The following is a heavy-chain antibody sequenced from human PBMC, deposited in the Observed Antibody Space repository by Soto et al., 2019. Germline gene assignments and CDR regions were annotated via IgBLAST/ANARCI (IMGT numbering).Heavy chain of an antibody. Sequence: ASVKVSCKASGYTFTSYDINWVRQATGQGLEWMGWMNPNSGNTGYAQKFQGRVTMTRNTSISTAYMELSSLRSEDTAVYYCARGAGEVTIFGAVIISDYYYYGMDVWGQGTTVTVSS. CDR1: GYTFTSYD. J-gene: IGHJ6*02. D-gene: IGHD3-3*01. CDR2: MNPNSGNT. CDR3: ARGAGEVTIFGAVIISDYYYYGMDV. V-gene: IGHV1-8*01.